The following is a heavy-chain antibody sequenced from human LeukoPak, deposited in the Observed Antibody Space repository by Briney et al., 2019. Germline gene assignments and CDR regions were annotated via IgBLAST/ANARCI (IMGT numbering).Heavy chain of an antibody. CDR2: ISGSGGGT. J-gene: IGHJ4*02. D-gene: IGHD5-12*01. CDR3: AKEGGLVLREATINY. V-gene: IGHV3-23*01. CDR1: GFTFSRYA. Sequence: QPGGSLRLSCAASGFTFSRYAMSWVRQAPEKGLEWVSTISGSGGGTYYADSVKGRFTISRDDSKNTLYLQMNSLRAEDTAVYYCAKEGGLVLREATINYWGQGTLVTVSS.